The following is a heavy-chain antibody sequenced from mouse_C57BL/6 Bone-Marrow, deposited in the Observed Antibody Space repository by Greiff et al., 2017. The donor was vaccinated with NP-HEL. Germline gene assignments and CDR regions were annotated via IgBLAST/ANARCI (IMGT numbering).Heavy chain of an antibody. J-gene: IGHJ4*01. CDR3: ARSPLYYGSSYCYYAMDY. D-gene: IGHD1-1*01. Sequence: EVKLMESGGGLVKPGGSLKLSCAASGFTFSDYGMHWVRQAPEKGLEWVAYISSGSSTIYYADTVKGRFTISRDNAKNTLFLQMTSLRSEDTAMYYCARSPLYYGSSYCYYAMDYWGQGTSVTVSS. CDR1: GFTFSDYG. CDR2: ISSGSSTI. V-gene: IGHV5-17*01.